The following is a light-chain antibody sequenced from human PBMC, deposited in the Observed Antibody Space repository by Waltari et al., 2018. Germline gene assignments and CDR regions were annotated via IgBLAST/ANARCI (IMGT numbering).Light chain of an antibody. CDR1: QNVISN. CDR2: VAS. CDR3: QQYDNWRFT. J-gene: IGKJ3*01. V-gene: IGKV3-15*01. Sequence: EIVIAQSPATLSVAPGDGATLPCRARQNVISNLAWYQQKPGQVPRLLIYVASTSATDVPARFSGSGSGTVFTLTISSLQSQDFAVYYCQQYDNWRFTFGPGTKVEI.